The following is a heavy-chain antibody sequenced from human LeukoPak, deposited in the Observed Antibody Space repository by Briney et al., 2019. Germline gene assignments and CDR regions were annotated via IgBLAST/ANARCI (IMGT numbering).Heavy chain of an antibody. D-gene: IGHD3-9*01. V-gene: IGHV3-21*01. Sequence: GGSLRLSCAASGFTFSGYSMNWVRQAPGKGLEWVSSISSSSSYIYYADSVKGRFTISRDNAKNSLYLQMNSLRAEDTAVYYCAAPYYDILTGYYRGDDYWGQGTLVTVSS. CDR2: ISSSSSYI. J-gene: IGHJ4*02. CDR3: AAPYYDILTGYYRGDDY. CDR1: GFTFSGYS.